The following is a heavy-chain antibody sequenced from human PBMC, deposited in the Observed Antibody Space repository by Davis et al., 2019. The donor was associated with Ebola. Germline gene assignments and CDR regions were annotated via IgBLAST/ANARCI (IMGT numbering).Heavy chain of an antibody. CDR3: ASAHRVGDY. Sequence: GGSLRLSCEGSGFIFSDYYINWFRQPPGKGLEWVAYISSGGRNTYYADSVKGRFTVSRDNSKNTLYLQMNSLRAEDTAVYYCASAHRVGDYWGQGTLVTVSS. CDR1: GFIFSDYY. D-gene: IGHD1-26*01. J-gene: IGHJ4*02. CDR2: ISSGGRNT. V-gene: IGHV3-11*04.